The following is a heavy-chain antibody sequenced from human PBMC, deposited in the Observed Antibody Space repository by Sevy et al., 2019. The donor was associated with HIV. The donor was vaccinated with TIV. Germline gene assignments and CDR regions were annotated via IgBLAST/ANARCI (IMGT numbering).Heavy chain of an antibody. Sequence: ASVKVSCKASGGTFSSYGISWVRQAPGQGLEWMGGIIPILGTVNYAQRFQGRVTITADESTRTAYMELSSLRSEDTAVYYCARGGGNGWYYFDYWGQETLVTVSS. CDR3: ARGGGNGWYYFDY. J-gene: IGHJ4*02. CDR2: IIPILGTV. D-gene: IGHD6-19*01. CDR1: GGTFSSYG. V-gene: IGHV1-69*13.